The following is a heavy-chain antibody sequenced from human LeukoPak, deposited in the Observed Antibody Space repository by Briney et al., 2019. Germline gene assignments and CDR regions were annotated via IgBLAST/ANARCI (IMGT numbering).Heavy chain of an antibody. J-gene: IGHJ5*02. CDR1: GYTFTSYD. CDR2: MNPNSGNT. CDR3: ARAYSSGWGNWFDP. Sequence: GASVKVSCKASGYTFTSYDINWVRQATGQGLEWMGWMNPNSGNTGYAQKFQGRVTMTRNTSISTAYMELSSLRSEDTAVYYCARAYSSGWGNWFDPWGQGTLVTVSS. D-gene: IGHD6-19*01. V-gene: IGHV1-8*01.